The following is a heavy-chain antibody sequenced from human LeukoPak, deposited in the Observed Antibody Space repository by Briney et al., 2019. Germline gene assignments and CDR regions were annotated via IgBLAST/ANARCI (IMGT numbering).Heavy chain of an antibody. D-gene: IGHD3-10*01. J-gene: IGHJ4*02. Sequence: GGSLRLSCAASGFTFSSYAMHWVRQAPGKGLEYVSAISSNGGSTYYANSVKGRFTISRDNSKNTLYLQMGSLRAEDMAVYYCARDCLPEVRGVIDYWGQGTLVTVSS. CDR1: GFTFSSYA. CDR3: ARDCLPEVRGVIDY. CDR2: ISSNGGST. V-gene: IGHV3-64*01.